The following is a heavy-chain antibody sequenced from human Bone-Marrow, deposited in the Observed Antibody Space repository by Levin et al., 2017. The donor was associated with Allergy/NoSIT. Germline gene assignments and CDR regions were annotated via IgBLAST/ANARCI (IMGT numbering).Heavy chain of an antibody. CDR3: ATDTNYYDSSASYTFDI. J-gene: IGHJ3*02. CDR2: IKSTPDGGTT. D-gene: IGHD3-22*01. CDR1: GFSFSKAW. Sequence: GGSLRLSCAASGFSFSKAWMSWVRQAPGKGLEWVGRIKSTPDGGTTDNAAVVEGRFTISRDDTNSTLYLQMNSLKTEDTALYFCATDTNYYDSSASYTFDIWGQGTMVIVSS. V-gene: IGHV3-15*07.